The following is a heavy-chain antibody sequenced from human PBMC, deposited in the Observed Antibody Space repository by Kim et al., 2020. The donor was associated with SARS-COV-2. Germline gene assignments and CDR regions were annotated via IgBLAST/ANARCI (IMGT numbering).Heavy chain of an antibody. V-gene: IGHV1-2*02. CDR1: GYTFTGYY. J-gene: IGHJ4*02. D-gene: IGHD4-17*01. Sequence: ASVKVSCKASGYTFTGYYMHWVRQAPGQGLEWMGWINPNSGGTNYAQKFQGRVTMTRDTSISTAYMELSRLRSDDTAVYYCARVWGVTTAMGYWGQGTLVTVSS. CDR2: INPNSGGT. CDR3: ARVWGVTTAMGY.